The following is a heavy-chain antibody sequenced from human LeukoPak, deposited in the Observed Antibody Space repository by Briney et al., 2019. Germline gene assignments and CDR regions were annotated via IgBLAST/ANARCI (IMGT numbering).Heavy chain of an antibody. D-gene: IGHD3-16*02. CDR1: GGSISSGGYY. J-gene: IGHJ5*02. CDR2: IYYSGST. CDR3: ARGPLVRLPSSFDP. V-gene: IGHV4-31*03. Sequence: SETLSLTCTVSGGSISSGGYYWSWIRQHPGKGLEWIGYIYYSGSTYYNPSLKSRVTISVDTSKNQFSLKLSSVTAADTAVYYCARGPLVRLPSSFDPWGQGTLVTVSS.